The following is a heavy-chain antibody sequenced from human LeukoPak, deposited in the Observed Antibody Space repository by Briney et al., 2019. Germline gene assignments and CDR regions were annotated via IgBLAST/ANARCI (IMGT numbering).Heavy chain of an antibody. Sequence: VASVTVSCKVSGNSLGELSIQWVRQAPGKGLECLGGFDPEEAKMVYAQNFQGRVTMTEDTSTQTAYMELSGLTSDDTAVYYCTTRSGDFWSGFVNWGQGTLVTVSS. D-gene: IGHD3-3*01. CDR1: GNSLGELS. CDR2: FDPEEAKM. CDR3: TTRSGDFWSGFVN. J-gene: IGHJ4*02. V-gene: IGHV1-24*01.